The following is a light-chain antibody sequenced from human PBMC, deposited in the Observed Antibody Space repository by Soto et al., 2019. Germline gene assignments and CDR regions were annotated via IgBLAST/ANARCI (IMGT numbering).Light chain of an antibody. CDR2: GAS. J-gene: IGKJ4*01. Sequence: EIVMTQSPATLSVSPGERATLSCRASQSVRSNLAWYQQKPGQAPRILIYGASTRETGIPARFSDSGSGTECTRTISSLQSEDFAVDYCQQYNNWPPTFGGGTKVDIK. V-gene: IGKV3-15*01. CDR1: QSVRSN. CDR3: QQYNNWPPT.